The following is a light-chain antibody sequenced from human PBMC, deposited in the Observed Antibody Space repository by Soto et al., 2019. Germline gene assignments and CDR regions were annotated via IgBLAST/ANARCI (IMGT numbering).Light chain of an antibody. Sequence: IVLTQSPGTLSLSPGERATLSCRASQSVSSTYLAWYQQKPGQTPTLLIFGASSRASGVPDRFSGSGSGTDFTLTISRLEPEDFAVYFCQQYVTPSRTFGQGTKLEIK. CDR3: QQYVTPSRT. CDR2: GAS. CDR1: QSVSSTY. V-gene: IGKV3-20*01. J-gene: IGKJ2*02.